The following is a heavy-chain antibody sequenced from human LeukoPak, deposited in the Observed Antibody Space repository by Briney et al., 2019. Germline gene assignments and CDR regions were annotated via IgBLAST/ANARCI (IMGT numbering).Heavy chain of an antibody. V-gene: IGHV3-23*01. D-gene: IGHD6-13*01. J-gene: IGHJ3*02. CDR1: GFTFSSFS. CDR3: AKEHAAAGIFDAFDI. Sequence: GGSLRLSCAASGFTFSSFSMNWVRQAPGKGLEWVSTVSTSGGSTYYADSVKGRFTISRDNSKNTLYLQMNSLRAEDTAVYYCAKEHAAAGIFDAFDIWGQGTMVTVSS. CDR2: VSTSGGST.